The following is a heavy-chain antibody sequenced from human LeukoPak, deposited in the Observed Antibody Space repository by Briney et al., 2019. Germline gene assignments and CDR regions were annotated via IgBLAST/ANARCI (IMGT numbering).Heavy chain of an antibody. J-gene: IGHJ1*01. V-gene: IGHV3-74*01. Sequence: GGSLRLSCAASGFTFSMYWMHWVRQPPGKGLVWVSRIKSDGTTDYADSVKGRFTISRDNAKNTVSLQMNSLRPEDTGVYYCTRAPSEIGGYYPEYFRHWSQGTLVTVSS. D-gene: IGHD3-22*01. CDR1: GFTFSMYW. CDR3: TRAPSEIGGYYPEYFRH. CDR2: IKSDGTT.